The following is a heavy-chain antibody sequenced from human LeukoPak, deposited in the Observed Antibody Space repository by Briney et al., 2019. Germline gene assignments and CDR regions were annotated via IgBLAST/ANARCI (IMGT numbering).Heavy chain of an antibody. CDR2: IGNAGDT. CDR1: GFTFSTYD. CDR3: AIVVAARQGTIDP. J-gene: IGHJ5*02. D-gene: IGHD6-6*01. V-gene: IGHV3-13*01. Sequence: GGSLRLSCTASGFTFSTYDMHWVRQGTGKGLEWVSAIGNAGDTYYSGSVKGRFTIPRDNSKSTLYVQMNSLRAEDTAVYYCAIVVAARQGTIDPWGQGTLVTISS.